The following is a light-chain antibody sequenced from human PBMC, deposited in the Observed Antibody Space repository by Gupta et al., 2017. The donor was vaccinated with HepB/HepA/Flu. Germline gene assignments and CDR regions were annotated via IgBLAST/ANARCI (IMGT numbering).Light chain of an antibody. CDR2: GAS. J-gene: IGKJ4*01. CDR1: QSASSK. CDR3: QQYDNWNPLT. Sequence: EVGMTQSPATLSLSPGETATLSCRASQSASSKLARYQQKPRQAPRLLIYGASTRATGIPARFSGSRSGTEFTLTISSLQSEDFGLYYYQQYDNWNPLTFGGGTKVEIK. V-gene: IGKV3-15*01.